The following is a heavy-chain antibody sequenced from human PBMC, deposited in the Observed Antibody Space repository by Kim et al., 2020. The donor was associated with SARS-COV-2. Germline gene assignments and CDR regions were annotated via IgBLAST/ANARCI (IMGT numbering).Heavy chain of an antibody. D-gene: IGHD1-26*01. CDR2: VSSSGGST. Sequence: GGSLRLSCAASGFTLSTYAMSWVRQAPGKGLEWVSGVSSSGGSTYYAGSVKGRFTISRDKSKNTLHLQMNSLRAEDTAVYYCAKVPVGATTGFYFDYWGQGALVTVSS. CDR3: AKVPVGATTGFYFDY. V-gene: IGHV3-23*01. CDR1: GFTLSTYA. J-gene: IGHJ4*02.